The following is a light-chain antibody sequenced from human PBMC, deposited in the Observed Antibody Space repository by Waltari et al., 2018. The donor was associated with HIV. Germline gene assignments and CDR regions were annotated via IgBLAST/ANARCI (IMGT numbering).Light chain of an antibody. J-gene: IGKJ5*01. CDR1: KNITKH. V-gene: IGKV1-39*01. Sequence: DIQMTQSPASLSASVGDRVNITCRASKNITKHLNWYQHKPGKAPKLRIYAASSLQSGVPSRFSGSGSGTNFTLTINTLQPEDFAIYYCQQSYSTLRITFGQGTRLDIK. CDR3: QQSYSTLRIT. CDR2: AAS.